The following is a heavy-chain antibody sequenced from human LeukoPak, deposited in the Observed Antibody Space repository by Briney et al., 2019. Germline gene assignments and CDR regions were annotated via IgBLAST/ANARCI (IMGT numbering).Heavy chain of an antibody. V-gene: IGHV3-7*04. D-gene: IGHD3-22*01. J-gene: IGHJ4*02. CDR3: AKGQNYYDGSGYYSTDY. Sequence: GGSLRLSCAADGFTLSSYWISWVRQAPGKGLEWVANIKQDGSEKYYVDSVKGRFTISRDNSKNTLYLQMNSLRAEDTAVYYCAKGQNYYDGSGYYSTDYWGQGTPVTVSS. CDR1: GFTLSSYW. CDR2: IKQDGSEK.